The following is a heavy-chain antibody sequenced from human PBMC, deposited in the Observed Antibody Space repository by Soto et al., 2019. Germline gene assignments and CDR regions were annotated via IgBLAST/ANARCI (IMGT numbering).Heavy chain of an antibody. V-gene: IGHV3-33*01. CDR3: ARDHYSNYRGMDV. J-gene: IGHJ6*02. CDR2: IWYEGSNK. D-gene: IGHD4-4*01. Sequence: QVQLVESGGGVVQPGRSLRLSCAASGFTFSSYGMHWVRQAPGKGLERVAVIWYEGSNKYSADSVKGRFTISRDNSKNTLYLHTNSLRAEDTAVYYCARDHYSNYRGMDVWGQGTTVTLSS. CDR1: GFTFSSYG.